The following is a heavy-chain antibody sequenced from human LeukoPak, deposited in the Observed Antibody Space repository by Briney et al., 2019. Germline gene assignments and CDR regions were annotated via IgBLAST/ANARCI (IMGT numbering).Heavy chain of an antibody. CDR1: GGSFSAYY. Sequence: AETLSLTCAVFGGSFSAYYWSWIRQPPGKGLEWIGEINHSGSTNYNPSLKSRVTISVDTSKNQFSLKLSSVTAADTAVYSCARGFTMIVVVTIVSDWFDPWGQGTLVTVSS. CDR3: ARGFTMIVVVTIVSDWFDP. CDR2: INHSGST. D-gene: IGHD3-22*01. V-gene: IGHV4-34*01. J-gene: IGHJ5*02.